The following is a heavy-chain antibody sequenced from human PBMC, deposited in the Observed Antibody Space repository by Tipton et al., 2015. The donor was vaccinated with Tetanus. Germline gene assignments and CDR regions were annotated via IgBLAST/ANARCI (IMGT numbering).Heavy chain of an antibody. V-gene: IGHV3-53*01. CDR3: TRLWAAALDY. Sequence: SLRLSCAISGFSVSSNYLTWVRQAPGKGLEWVSVIHTGGNTYYADSVKGRFTVSRDNSKNTFHHQMNSLRAEDTAVYYCTRLWAAALDYWGQGTLVTVSS. CDR1: GFSVSSNY. CDR2: IHTGGNT. D-gene: IGHD3-10*01. J-gene: IGHJ4*02.